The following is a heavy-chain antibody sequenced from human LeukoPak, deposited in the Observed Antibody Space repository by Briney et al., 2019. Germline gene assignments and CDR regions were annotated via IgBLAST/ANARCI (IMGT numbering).Heavy chain of an antibody. Sequence: SETLSLTCAVYGASFSGYYWSWIRQPPGKGLEWIGEINHSGSTNYNPSLKSRVTISVDTSKNQFSLKLSSVTAADTAVYYCARGRYPKANGLCYPWGQGTLVTVSS. D-gene: IGHD1-26*01. CDR1: GASFSGYY. CDR2: INHSGST. J-gene: IGHJ5*02. V-gene: IGHV4-34*01. CDR3: ARGRYPKANGLCYP.